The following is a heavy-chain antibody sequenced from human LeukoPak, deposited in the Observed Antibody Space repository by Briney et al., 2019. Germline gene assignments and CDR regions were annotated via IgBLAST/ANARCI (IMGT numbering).Heavy chain of an antibody. CDR1: GFTFSSYA. CDR3: AKRGTYFDL. D-gene: IGHD1-26*01. V-gene: IGHV3-23*01. J-gene: IGHJ5*02. Sequence: GGSLRLSCVASGFTFSSYAMTWVRQAPGKGLEWVSTISASGTPTYFADSVKGRFTISRDNSRNTLYLQMNSLSPEDTAVYYCAKRGTYFDLWGQGTLVTVSS. CDR2: ISASGTPT.